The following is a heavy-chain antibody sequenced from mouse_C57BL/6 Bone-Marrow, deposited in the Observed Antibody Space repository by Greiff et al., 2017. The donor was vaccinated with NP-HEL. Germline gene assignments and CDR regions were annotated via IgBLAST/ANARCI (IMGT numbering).Heavy chain of an antibody. CDR2: IDPSDSYT. CDR1: GHTFTSYW. D-gene: IGHD1-1*01. CDR3: ARYYYGSSHYAMDY. V-gene: IGHV1-69*01. Sequence: QVQLQQPGAELVMPGASVKLSCKASGHTFTSYWMHWVKQRPGQGLEWIGEIDPSDSYTNYNQKFKGKSTLTVDKSSSTAYMQLSSLTSEDSAVYYCARYYYGSSHYAMDYWGQGTSVTVSS. J-gene: IGHJ4*01.